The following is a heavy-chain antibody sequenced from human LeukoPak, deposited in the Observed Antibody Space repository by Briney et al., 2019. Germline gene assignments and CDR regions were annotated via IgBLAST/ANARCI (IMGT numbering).Heavy chain of an antibody. CDR3: ARTLVATITVRHYYYYMDV. Sequence: GASVKVSCKASGGTFNSYAISWVRQAPGQGLEWMGGIIPIFGTANYAQKFQGRVTITTDESTSTAYMELSSLRSEDTAVYYCARTLVATITVRHYYYYMDVWGKGTTVTVSS. V-gene: IGHV1-69*05. CDR2: IIPIFGTA. D-gene: IGHD5-24*01. CDR1: GGTFNSYA. J-gene: IGHJ6*03.